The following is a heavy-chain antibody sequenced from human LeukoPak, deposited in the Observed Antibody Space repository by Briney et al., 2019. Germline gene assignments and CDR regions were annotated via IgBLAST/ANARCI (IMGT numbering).Heavy chain of an antibody. CDR3: ATSDVGPAVDLDY. J-gene: IGHJ4*02. CDR2: FDPEHGET. D-gene: IGHD2-15*01. Sequence: GASVKVSCKVSGYTLTDFSTHWVRQAPGKGLEWMGGFDPEHGETIYAQNFQGRVTMTEDTSSDTAYMELSSLRSEDTAVYYCATSDVGPAVDLDYWGQGTLVTVSS. V-gene: IGHV1-24*01. CDR1: GYTLTDFS.